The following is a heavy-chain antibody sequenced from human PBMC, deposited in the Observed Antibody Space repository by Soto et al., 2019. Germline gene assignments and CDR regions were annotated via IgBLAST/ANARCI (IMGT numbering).Heavy chain of an antibody. CDR2: IYYSGNT. V-gene: IGHV4-39*02. CDR1: GGSISSSSYY. J-gene: IGHJ4*02. CDR3: AREGGRYCTGGSCQVDY. D-gene: IGHD2-15*01. Sequence: QLQLQESGPGLVKPSETLSLPCTVSGGSISSSSYYWGWIRQPPGKWLEWIGSIYYSGNTYYTPSLKSRVTISVDTSTNQFSLKLSSVTAADTAVYYCAREGGRYCTGGSCQVDYWGQGTLGTVSS.